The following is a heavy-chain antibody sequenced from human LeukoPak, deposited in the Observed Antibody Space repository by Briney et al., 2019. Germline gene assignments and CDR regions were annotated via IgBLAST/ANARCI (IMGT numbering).Heavy chain of an antibody. CDR2: IYTSGST. V-gene: IGHV4-4*07. CDR3: ARDGGTAVGATYFDY. D-gene: IGHD1-26*01. Sequence: MPSETLSLTCTVSGGPISSYYWSWIRQPAGKGLEWIGRIYTSGSTNYNPSLKSRVTMSVDTSKNQFSLKLSSVTAADTAVYYCARDGGTAVGATYFDYWGQGTLVTVSS. CDR1: GGPISSYY. J-gene: IGHJ4*02.